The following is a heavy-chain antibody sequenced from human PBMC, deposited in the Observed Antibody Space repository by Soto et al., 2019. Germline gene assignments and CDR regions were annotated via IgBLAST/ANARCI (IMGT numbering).Heavy chain of an antibody. D-gene: IGHD3-22*01. CDR3: AIAYLRYYDSPAFQH. CDR2: IIPIFGTA. CDR1: GGTFSSYA. Sequence: QVQLVQSGAEVKKPGSSVKVSCKASGGTFSSYAISWVRQAPGQGLEWMGGIIPIFGTANYAQKFQGRVTITADESTSKAYMELSSLRSEDTAVYYCAIAYLRYYDSPAFQHWGEGTLVTVST. V-gene: IGHV1-69*12. J-gene: IGHJ1*01.